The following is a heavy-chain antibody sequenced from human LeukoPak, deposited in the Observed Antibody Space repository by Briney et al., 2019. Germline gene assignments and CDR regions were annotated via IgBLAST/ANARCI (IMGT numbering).Heavy chain of an antibody. V-gene: IGHV3-23*01. Sequence: GSLRLSCAASGFTFSSYAMSWVRQAPGKGLERVSAISGSGGSTYYADSVKGRFTISTDNAKNTLYLQMNSLRAEDTAVYYCARDGGTDTHDWYFDLWGRGTQVTVSS. CDR1: GFTFSSYA. D-gene: IGHD3-16*01. J-gene: IGHJ2*01. CDR2: ISGSGGST. CDR3: ARDGGTDTHDWYFDL.